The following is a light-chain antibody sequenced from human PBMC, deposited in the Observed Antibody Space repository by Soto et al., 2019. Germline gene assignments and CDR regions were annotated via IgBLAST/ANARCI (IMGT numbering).Light chain of an antibody. Sequence: ILMTQSPATLSLSPGEGVTLSCRAAQDVTNSVAWYQQKPGQAPRLLIYGASTRATGIPARFSGSGSGTEFTLTISSLQPEDFATIYCQQTYSTPWTFGHGTKVDIK. CDR3: QQTYSTPWT. J-gene: IGKJ1*01. V-gene: IGKV3-15*01. CDR2: GAS. CDR1: QDVTNS.